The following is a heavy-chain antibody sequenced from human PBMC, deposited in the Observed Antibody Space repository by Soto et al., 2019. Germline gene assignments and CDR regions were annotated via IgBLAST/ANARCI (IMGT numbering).Heavy chain of an antibody. J-gene: IGHJ6*02. D-gene: IGHD4-17*01. CDR3: ARDLSTTVTSGYYYYGMDV. V-gene: IGHV1-3*01. Sequence: ASVKVSCKASGYTFTSYAMHWVRQAPGQRLEWMGWIDAGNGNTKYSQKFQGRVTMTRDTSTSTVYMELSSLRSEDTAVYYCARDLSTTVTSGYYYYGMDVWGQGTTVTVSS. CDR2: IDAGNGNT. CDR1: GYTFTSYA.